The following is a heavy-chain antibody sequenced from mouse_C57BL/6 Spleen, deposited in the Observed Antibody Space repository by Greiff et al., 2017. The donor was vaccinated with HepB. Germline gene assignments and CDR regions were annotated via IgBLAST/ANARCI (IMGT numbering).Heavy chain of an antibody. V-gene: IGHV1-69*01. J-gene: IGHJ2*01. CDR1: GYTFTSYW. CDR2: IDPSDSYT. CDR3: SRKDYYGSSYVPFDY. D-gene: IGHD1-1*01. Sequence: QVQLQQPGAELVMPGASVKLSCKASGYTFTSYWMHWVKQRPGQGLEWIGEIDPSDSYTNYNQKFKGKSTLTVDKSSSTAYMQRSSLTSEDSAVYYCSRKDYYGSSYVPFDYWGQVTTLTVSS.